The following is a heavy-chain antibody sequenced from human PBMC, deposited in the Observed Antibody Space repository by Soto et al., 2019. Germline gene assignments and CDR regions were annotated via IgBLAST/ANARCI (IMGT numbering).Heavy chain of an antibody. CDR3: ATEELCGADCYFFKH. CDR2: ISGSNNNI. Sequence: GGSLRLSCAFSGFNLRNYEMNWVRHVPGKGLEWISKISGSNNNIYYADSVQGRFTISRDNANNVLFLQMNSLRAEDTATYHCATEELCGADCYFFKHWGQGTLVTVSS. V-gene: IGHV3-48*03. J-gene: IGHJ4*02. D-gene: IGHD2-21*02. CDR1: GFNLRNYE.